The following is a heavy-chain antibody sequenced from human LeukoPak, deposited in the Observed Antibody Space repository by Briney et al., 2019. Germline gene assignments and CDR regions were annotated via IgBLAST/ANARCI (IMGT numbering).Heavy chain of an antibody. D-gene: IGHD2-21*01. V-gene: IGHV3-15*01. CDR1: GFTFTSAW. CDR2: IKANIDGGST. Sequence: GGSLRLSCAASGFTFTSAWMVWVRQAPGKGLGWIGRIKANIDGGSTDLAAPVKGRFSISRDDSTKTVSLQMNSLKIEDTAVYYCSTDYSYWGQGSLVTVSS. CDR3: STDYSY. J-gene: IGHJ4*02.